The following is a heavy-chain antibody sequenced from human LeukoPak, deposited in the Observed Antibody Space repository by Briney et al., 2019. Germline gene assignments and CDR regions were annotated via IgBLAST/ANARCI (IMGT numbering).Heavy chain of an antibody. J-gene: IGHJ6*02. CDR2: INPSGGST. D-gene: IGHD6-13*01. Sequence: ASVKVSCKASGYTFNRHYMHWVRQAPGQGLEWMGIINPSGGSTSYAQKFQGRVTMTRDTSTSTVYMELSSLRSEDTAVYYCARDRLVGAAGIYYYYYAMDVWGQGTTVTVSS. CDR1: GYTFNRHY. V-gene: IGHV1-46*02. CDR3: ARDRLVGAAGIYYYYYAMDV.